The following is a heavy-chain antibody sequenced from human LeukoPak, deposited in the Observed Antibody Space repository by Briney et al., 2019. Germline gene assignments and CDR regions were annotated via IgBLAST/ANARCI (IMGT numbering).Heavy chain of an antibody. Sequence: GRSLRLSCAASGFTFSSYAMHWVRQAPGKGLEWVAIISYDGSDKYYADSVKGRLTISRDNSKSTLYLQMISLRTEDTTVYYCARADGSVAGPPSGHWGQGTLVTVSS. CDR2: ISYDGSDK. CDR3: ARADGSVAGPPSGH. D-gene: IGHD6-19*01. V-gene: IGHV3-30-3*01. CDR1: GFTFSSYA. J-gene: IGHJ4*02.